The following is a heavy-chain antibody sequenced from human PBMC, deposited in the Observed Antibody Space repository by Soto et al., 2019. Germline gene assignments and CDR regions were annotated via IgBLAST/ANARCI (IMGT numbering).Heavy chain of an antibody. D-gene: IGHD2-21*02. J-gene: IGHJ6*02. CDR1: GYTFTSYY. CDR2: INPSGGST. Sequence: ASVKVSCKASGYTFTSYYMHWVRQAPGQGLEWMGIINPSGGSTSYAQKFQGRVTMTRDTSTSTVYMELSSLRSEDTAVYYCARGCRGDCIRPYYYYGMDVWGQGTTVTVSS. CDR3: ARGCRGDCIRPYYYYGMDV. V-gene: IGHV1-46*01.